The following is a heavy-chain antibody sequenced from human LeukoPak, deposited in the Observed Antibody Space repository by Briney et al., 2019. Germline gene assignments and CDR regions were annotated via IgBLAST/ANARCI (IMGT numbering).Heavy chain of an antibody. V-gene: IGHV4-4*07. D-gene: IGHD6-19*01. CDR1: GGSISSYY. J-gene: IGHJ4*02. Sequence: SETLSLTCTVSGGSISSYYCSWLRQPAGEGLEWIGRIYSSGSTNYNPSLKSRVTISVDTSKNQSSLRLSSVTAADTAVYYCARQRAVAGKAGFDYWGQGTPVTVSS. CDR2: IYSSGST. CDR3: ARQRAVAGKAGFDY.